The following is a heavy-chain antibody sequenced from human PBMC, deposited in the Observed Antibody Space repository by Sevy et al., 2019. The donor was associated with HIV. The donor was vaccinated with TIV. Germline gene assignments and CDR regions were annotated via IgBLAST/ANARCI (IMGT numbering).Heavy chain of an antibody. CDR2: MSYSAFT. Sequence: SESLSLTCTVSADSINSYYYSWIRQPPGGGLEWIGFMSYSAFTNSNPSLKSRVTLSIDTSKNQISLKRTSVSPADTAIYFCACDEGAGYFDHWGQGTPVTVSS. CDR1: ADSINSYY. V-gene: IGHV4-59*13. J-gene: IGHJ4*02. CDR3: ACDEGAGYFDH.